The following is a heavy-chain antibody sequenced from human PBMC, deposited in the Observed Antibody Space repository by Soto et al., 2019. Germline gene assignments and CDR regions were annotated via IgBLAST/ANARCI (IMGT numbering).Heavy chain of an antibody. J-gene: IGHJ4*02. V-gene: IGHV3-48*01. CDR2: ISSSSSTI. CDR3: AGLDYTVGAYYFDY. Sequence: VQLVESGGGLVQPGGSLRLSCAASGFTFSSYSMNWVRQAPGKGLEWVSYISSSSSTIYYADSVKGRFTISRDNAKNSLYLQMNSLRAEDTAVYYCAGLDYTVGAYYFDYWGQGTLVTVSS. CDR1: GFTFSSYS. D-gene: IGHD3-16*01.